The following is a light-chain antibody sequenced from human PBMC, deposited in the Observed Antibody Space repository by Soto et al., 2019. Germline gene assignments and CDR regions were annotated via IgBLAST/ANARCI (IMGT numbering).Light chain of an antibody. J-gene: IGKJ2*01. Sequence: DIQMTQSPSTLSASVGDRVTITCRASQWISHYLAWYQQKPGKAPKLLIYSASDLESGVPSRFSGSGSGTEFTLTISSLQPDDFATYYCQHYNSYPYTFGQGTKLEIK. CDR2: SAS. V-gene: IGKV1-5*03. CDR3: QHYNSYPYT. CDR1: QWISHY.